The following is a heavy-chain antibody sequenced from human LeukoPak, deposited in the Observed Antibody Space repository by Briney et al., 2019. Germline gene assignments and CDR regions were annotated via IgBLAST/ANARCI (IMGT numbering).Heavy chain of an antibody. CDR3: ARLCGDGYMDY. J-gene: IGHJ4*02. CDR2: IYYSGST. V-gene: IGHV4-39*01. Sequence: SGTLSLTCTVSGGSISSSSYYWGWIRQPPGKGLEWIGSIYYSGSTYYNPSLKSRVTISVDTSKNQFSLKLSSVTAADTAVYYCARLCGDGYMDYWGQGTLVTVSS. CDR1: GGSISSSSYY. D-gene: IGHD5-24*01.